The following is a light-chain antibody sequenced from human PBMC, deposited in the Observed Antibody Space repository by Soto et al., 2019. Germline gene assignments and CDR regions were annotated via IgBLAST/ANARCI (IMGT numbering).Light chain of an antibody. CDR2: WAS. Sequence: DIVMTQSPDSLAVXXXXXXXXXXXXXXSVLXSSNNQNYLAWYQQKPGQPPKLLIYWASTRESGVPDRFSGSGSGTDFTLTISSLQAEDVAVYYCHQYYGNPLTFGGGTKVEIK. V-gene: IGKV4-1*01. J-gene: IGKJ4*01. CDR3: HQYYGNPLT. CDR1: XSVLXSSNNQNY.